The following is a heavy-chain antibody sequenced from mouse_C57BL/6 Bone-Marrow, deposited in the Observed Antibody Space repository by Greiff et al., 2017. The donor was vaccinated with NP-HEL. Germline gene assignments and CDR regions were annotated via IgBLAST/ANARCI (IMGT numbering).Heavy chain of an antibody. V-gene: IGHV1-64*01. CDR3: ARTVDSSGSAWFAY. D-gene: IGHD3-2*02. CDR1: GYTFTSYW. J-gene: IGHJ3*01. CDR2: IHPNSGST. Sequence: QVQLQQPGAELVKPGASVKLSCKASGYTFTSYWMHWVKQRPGQGLEWIGMIHPNSGSTNYSEKFKSKATLTVDKSSSTAYMQLSSLTSEDSAVYYCARTVDSSGSAWFAYWGQGTLVTVSA.